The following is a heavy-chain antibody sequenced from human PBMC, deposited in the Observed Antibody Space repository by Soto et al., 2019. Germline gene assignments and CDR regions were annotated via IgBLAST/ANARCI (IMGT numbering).Heavy chain of an antibody. D-gene: IGHD4-17*01. CDR3: ARVVYGDYGGIVDY. Sequence: QVQLQESGPGLVKPSETLSLTCTVSGGSISSYYWSWIRQPPGKGLEWIGYIYYSGSTNYNPSLTRRVTISVDTSKNQFSLKLSSVTAADTAVYYWARVVYGDYGGIVDYWGQGTLVTVSS. CDR1: GGSISSYY. J-gene: IGHJ4*02. V-gene: IGHV4-59*01. CDR2: IYYSGST.